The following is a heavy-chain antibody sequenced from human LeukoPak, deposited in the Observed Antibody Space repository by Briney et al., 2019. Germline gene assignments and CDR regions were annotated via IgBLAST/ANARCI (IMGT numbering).Heavy chain of an antibody. CDR3: ARDVSWELPDAFDI. CDR2: ISAYNGNT. Sequence: ASVKVSCKASGYTFTGYYMHWVRQAPGQGLEWMGWISAYNGNTNYAQKLQGRVTMTTDTSTSTAYMELRSLRSDDTAVYYCARDVSWELPDAFDIWGQGTMVTVSS. V-gene: IGHV1-18*04. D-gene: IGHD1-26*01. J-gene: IGHJ3*02. CDR1: GYTFTGYY.